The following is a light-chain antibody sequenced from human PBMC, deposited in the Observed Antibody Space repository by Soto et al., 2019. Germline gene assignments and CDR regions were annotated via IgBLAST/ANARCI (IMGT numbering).Light chain of an antibody. CDR3: QQSYSTPRT. CDR2: AAS. Sequence: DIQMTQSPSSLSASVGDRVTITCRASQSISSYLNWYQQKPGKAPKLLIYAASSLESGVPSRFSGSGSGTDFTLTISSLQPEDFATDDCQQSYSTPRTFGPGTKVDIK. V-gene: IGKV1-39*01. CDR1: QSISSY. J-gene: IGKJ3*01.